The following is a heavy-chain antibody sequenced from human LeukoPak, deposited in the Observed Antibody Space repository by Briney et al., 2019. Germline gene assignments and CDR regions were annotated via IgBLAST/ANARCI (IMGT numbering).Heavy chain of an antibody. D-gene: IGHD5-18*01. CDR1: GGTFSSYA. V-gene: IGHV1-69*05. CDR3: AGDPSPPSYGSPIFDY. CDR2: IIPIFGTA. Sequence: SVKVSCKASGGTFSSYAISWVRQAPGQGLEWIGGIIPIFGTANYAQKFQGRVTITTDESTSTAYMELSSLRSEDTAVYYCAGDPSPPSYGSPIFDYWGPGTLVTVSS. J-gene: IGHJ4*02.